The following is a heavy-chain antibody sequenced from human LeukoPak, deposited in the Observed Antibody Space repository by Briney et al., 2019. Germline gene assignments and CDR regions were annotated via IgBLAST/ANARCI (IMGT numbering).Heavy chain of an antibody. J-gene: IGHJ3*02. CDR1: GYTFTGYY. D-gene: IGHD3-10*01. V-gene: IGHV1-2*02. CDR2: INPNSGGT. CDR3: ARVIAQFGELESRAFDI. Sequence: ASVKVSCKASGYTFTGYYMHWVRQAPGQGLEWMGWINPNSGGTNYAQKFQGRVTMTRDTSISTAYMELSRLRSDDTAVYYCARVIAQFGELESRAFDIWGQGTMVTVSS.